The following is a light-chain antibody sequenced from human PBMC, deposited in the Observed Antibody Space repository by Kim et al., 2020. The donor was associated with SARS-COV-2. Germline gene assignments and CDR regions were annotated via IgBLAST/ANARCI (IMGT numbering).Light chain of an antibody. CDR3: QRSSWPIT. CDR2: DVS. CDR1: QSVGDF. V-gene: IGKV3-11*01. J-gene: IGKJ5*01. Sequence: SLSQGEGATLSCRGSQSVGDFLAWYQQRPGLAPRLLIYDVSKRATGSPTRFRGSVSGTDFTLTVSTLEPEDFALYYCQRSSWPITFGQGTRLEIK.